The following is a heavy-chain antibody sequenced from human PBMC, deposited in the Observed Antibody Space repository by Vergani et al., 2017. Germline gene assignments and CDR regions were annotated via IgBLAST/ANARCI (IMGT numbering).Heavy chain of an antibody. CDR1: GFTVSSNY. Sequence: EVQLVESGGGLVQPGGSLRLSCAASGFTVSSNYMSWVRQAPGKGLEWVSVIYSGGSTYYADSVKGRFTISRDNSKNTLYLQRNSLRAEDTAVYYCARERSPSYYDFWSGPGGGMDVWGQGTTVTVSS. CDR3: ARERSPSYYDFWSGPGGGMDV. V-gene: IGHV3-66*01. J-gene: IGHJ6*02. CDR2: IYSGGST. D-gene: IGHD3-3*01.